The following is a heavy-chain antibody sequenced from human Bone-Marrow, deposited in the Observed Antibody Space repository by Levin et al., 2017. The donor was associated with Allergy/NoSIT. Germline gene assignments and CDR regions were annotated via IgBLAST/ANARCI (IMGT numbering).Heavy chain of an antibody. D-gene: IGHD6-19*01. CDR3: ARQAQVAGPGIDY. Sequence: SCQGSGYSFTKYWIGWVRQMPGKGLEWMGIICPDDSDTRYDPSFEGQVTISADKSINTAYLQWSSLKATDTAIYYCARQAQVAGPGIDYWGQGTLVTVSS. V-gene: IGHV5-51*01. CDR1: GYSFTKYW. CDR2: ICPDDSDT. J-gene: IGHJ4*02.